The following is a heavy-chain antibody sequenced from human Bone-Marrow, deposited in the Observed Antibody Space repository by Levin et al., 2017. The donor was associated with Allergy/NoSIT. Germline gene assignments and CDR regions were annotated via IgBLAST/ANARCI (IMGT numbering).Heavy chain of an antibody. D-gene: IGHD5-18*01. CDR2: ISGTGAKT. CDR1: GFTFSTYA. Sequence: PGGSLRLSCAASGFTFSTYAMSWVRQAPGKGPEWVATISGTGAKTTYADSVKGRFTISRDNSKNTVSLQLNSLGAEDTAVYSCAKDMWLSTAVAYFFDYWGQGTLVTVSS. J-gene: IGHJ4*02. V-gene: IGHV3-23*01. CDR3: AKDMWLSTAVAYFFDY.